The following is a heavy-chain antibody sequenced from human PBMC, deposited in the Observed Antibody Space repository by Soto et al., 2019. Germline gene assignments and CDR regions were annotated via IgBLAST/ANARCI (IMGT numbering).Heavy chain of an antibody. D-gene: IGHD6-13*01. Sequence: SETLSLTCAVYGGSFSGYYWSWIRQPPGKGLEWIGEINHSGSTNYNPSLKSRVTISVDTSKNQFSLKLSSVTAADTAVYYCARGSSSWYSVMIVVRWFDPWGQGTLVTVSS. CDR2: INHSGST. CDR3: ARGSSSWYSVMIVVRWFDP. V-gene: IGHV4-34*01. CDR1: GGSFSGYY. J-gene: IGHJ5*02.